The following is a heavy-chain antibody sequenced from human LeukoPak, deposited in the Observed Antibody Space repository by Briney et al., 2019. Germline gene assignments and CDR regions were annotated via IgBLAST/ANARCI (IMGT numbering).Heavy chain of an antibody. D-gene: IGHD3-16*01. J-gene: IGHJ4*02. Sequence: ASVKVSCKASGYTFTSYAMHWVRQAPGQRLEWMGWINAGNGNTKYSQKFQGRVTITRDTSASTAYMELSSLRSEDTAVYYCARDYDYVWGSYNYFDYWSQGTLVTVSS. V-gene: IGHV1-3*01. CDR1: GYTFTSYA. CDR3: ARDYDYVWGSYNYFDY. CDR2: INAGNGNT.